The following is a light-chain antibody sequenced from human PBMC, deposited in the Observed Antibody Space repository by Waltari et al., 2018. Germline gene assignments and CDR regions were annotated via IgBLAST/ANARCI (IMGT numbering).Light chain of an antibody. J-gene: IGLJ2*01. Sequence: QSALTQPAPVPGSPGQSITISCTVTSSDVGSFDLVSWYQQHPGKAPKLMICEVNKRPSGVSHRFSGSRSGNTASLTISGLQAEDEADYHCCSYAGNCTVVFGGGTKLTVL. CDR1: SSDVGSFDL. CDR3: CSYAGNCTVV. CDR2: EVN. V-gene: IGLV2-23*02.